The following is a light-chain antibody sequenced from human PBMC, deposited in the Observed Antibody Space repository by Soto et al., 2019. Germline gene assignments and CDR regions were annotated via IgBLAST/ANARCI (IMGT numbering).Light chain of an antibody. CDR2: GAS. J-gene: IGKJ4*01. CDR3: QQYNNWPPRIT. CDR1: QSVSSN. V-gene: IGKV3-15*01. Sequence: EIVMTQSPATLSVSPGERATLSCRASQSVSSNLAWYQQKPGQAPRPLIYGASTRATGISARFSGSGSGAEFTLTISSLQSEDFAVYYCQQYNNWPPRITFGGGTKVEIK.